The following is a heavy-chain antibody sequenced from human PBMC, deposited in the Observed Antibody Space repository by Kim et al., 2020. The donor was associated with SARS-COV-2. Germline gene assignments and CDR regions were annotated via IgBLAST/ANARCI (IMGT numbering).Heavy chain of an antibody. Sequence: SVKVSCKASGGTFSSYAISWVRQAPGQGLEWMGGTIPIFGTANYAQKFQGRVTITADESTSTAYMELSSLRSEDTAVYYCARGQYSSGWYNAFDIWGQGTMVTVSS. D-gene: IGHD6-19*01. V-gene: IGHV1-69*13. CDR2: TIPIFGTA. CDR1: GGTFSSYA. CDR3: ARGQYSSGWYNAFDI. J-gene: IGHJ3*02.